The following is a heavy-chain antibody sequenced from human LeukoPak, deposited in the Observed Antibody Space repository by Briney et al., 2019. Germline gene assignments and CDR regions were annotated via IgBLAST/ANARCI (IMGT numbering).Heavy chain of an antibody. J-gene: IGHJ5*02. CDR1: GFTFSGYA. CDR3: ARDLADNHYYHSNTP. CDR2: IRYDGSNA. V-gene: IGHV3-30*02. D-gene: IGHD3-22*01. Sequence: GGSLRLSCAASGFTFSGYAMNWVRQAPGKGLEWVAFIRYDGSNAYYADSVKGRFTISRDNSKNTVYLQMNSLRAEDTAVYYCARDLADNHYYHSNTPWGQGTLVTVSS.